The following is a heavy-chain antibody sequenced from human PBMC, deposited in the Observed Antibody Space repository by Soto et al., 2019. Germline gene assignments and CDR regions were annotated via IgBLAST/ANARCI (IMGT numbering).Heavy chain of an antibody. CDR2: ISSSGSSI. CDR1: GFTFSTYS. CDR3: ARDLAPAARPDAFDI. Sequence: EVQLVESGGGLVQPGGSLRLSCAASGFTFSTYSMNWVRQAPGKGLEWVSYISSSGSSIDYRDSVKGRFIISRDNAKNSLYLQMNSMRDEDTAVYYCARDLAPAARPDAFDIWGQGTMVTVSS. D-gene: IGHD2-2*02. J-gene: IGHJ3*02. V-gene: IGHV3-48*02.